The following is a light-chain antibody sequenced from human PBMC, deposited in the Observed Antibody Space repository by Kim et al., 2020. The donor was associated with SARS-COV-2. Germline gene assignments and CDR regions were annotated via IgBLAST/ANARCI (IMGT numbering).Light chain of an antibody. V-gene: IGKV1-9*01. Sequence: ASVRDRVTITCRARQGISNNLAWDQRKPGKAPDLLIYSASTLQSGVPSRFSGSGAGTEFTLTINSLQPEDFATYFCQQISDYPLTFGRGAKVDIK. CDR3: QQISDYPLT. J-gene: IGKJ4*01. CDR1: QGISNN. CDR2: SAS.